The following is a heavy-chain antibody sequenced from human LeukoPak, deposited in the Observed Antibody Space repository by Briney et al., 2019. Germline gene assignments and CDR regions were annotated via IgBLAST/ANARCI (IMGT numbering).Heavy chain of an antibody. J-gene: IGHJ6*03. Sequence: PGGSLRLSCAASGFTFSNYDMHWVRQAPGKGLEWVTFIRYDGNNKYYGDSVKGRFTISRDNAKNSLYLQMNSLRAEDTAVYYCARDYYGSGSYLGYYYYYMDVWGKGTTVTVSS. V-gene: IGHV3-30*02. CDR2: IRYDGNNK. CDR3: ARDYYGSGSYLGYYYYYMDV. D-gene: IGHD3-10*01. CDR1: GFTFSNYD.